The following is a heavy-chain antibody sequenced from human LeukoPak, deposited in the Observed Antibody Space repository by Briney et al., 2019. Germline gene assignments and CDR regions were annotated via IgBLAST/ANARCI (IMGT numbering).Heavy chain of an antibody. D-gene: IGHD3-22*01. CDR1: GFTFGDYS. V-gene: IGHV3-23*01. J-gene: IGHJ4*02. CDR3: ARVAYYYDSSGHKD. CDR2: ITGSGGNT. Sequence: GGSLRLSCTASGFTFGDYSMNWVRQAPGKGLEWVSTITGSGGNTYYADSAKGRFTISRDNSKNTLDLQMDSLRAEDTAVYYCARVAYYYDSSGHKDWGQGTLVTVSS.